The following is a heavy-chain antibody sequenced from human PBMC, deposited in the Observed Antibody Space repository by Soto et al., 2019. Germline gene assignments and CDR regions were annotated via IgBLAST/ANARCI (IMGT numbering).Heavy chain of an antibody. V-gene: IGHV3-66*01. CDR2: IYSGGST. J-gene: IGHJ3*02. D-gene: IGHD3-16*02. Sequence: PGGSLRLSCAASGFTVSSNYMSWVRQAPGKGLEWVSVIYSGGSTYYADSVKGRFTISRDNSKNTLYLQMNSLRAEDTAMYYCARYIMITFGGVIKAFDIWGQGTMVTVSS. CDR3: ARYIMITFGGVIKAFDI. CDR1: GFTVSSNY.